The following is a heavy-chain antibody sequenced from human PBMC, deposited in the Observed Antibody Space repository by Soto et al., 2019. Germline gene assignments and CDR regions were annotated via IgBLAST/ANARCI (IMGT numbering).Heavy chain of an antibody. D-gene: IGHD3-10*02. CDR2: IYYSGST. CDR3: ARVRRDYYVSWLSEHYYVIYF. Sequence: SETLSLTSTGSGGSLSRYYWSWIRQPPGKGLEWIGYIYYSGSTNYNPSLKSRVTISVDTSKNQFSLKLSSVTAAVTAVYYCARVRRDYYVSWLSEHYYVIYFCGQGTTVTVSS. J-gene: IGHJ6*02. CDR1: GGSLSRYY. V-gene: IGHV4-59*01.